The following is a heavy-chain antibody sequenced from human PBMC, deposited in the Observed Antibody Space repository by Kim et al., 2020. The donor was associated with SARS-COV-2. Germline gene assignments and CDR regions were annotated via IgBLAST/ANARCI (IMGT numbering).Heavy chain of an antibody. D-gene: IGHD6-19*01. CDR3: ARDPPLIAVAGTGWFDP. J-gene: IGHJ5*02. CDR1: GYSFTSYG. V-gene: IGHV1-18*01. Sequence: ASVKVSCKPSGYSFTSYGISWVRQAPGQGLEWMGWISAYNGNTKYTQKLPGRVTMTTDTFTSTAYIELRSLRSDETAVYYCARDPPLIAVAGTGWFDPWGQGTLVTVSS. CDR2: ISAYNGNT.